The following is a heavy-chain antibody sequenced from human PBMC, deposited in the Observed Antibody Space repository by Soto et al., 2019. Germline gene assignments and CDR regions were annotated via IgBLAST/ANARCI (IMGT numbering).Heavy chain of an antibody. Sequence: QVQLVQSGAEVKKPGASVKVSCKASGYSFTSYGISWVRQAPGQGLEWMGWISAYNGNTNYAQKLQGRVTITTETSTSTADMELRSLRSDDTAVYYCARDNGFGESDVWGQGTTVTVSS. CDR2: ISAYNGNT. J-gene: IGHJ6*02. CDR1: GYSFTSYG. V-gene: IGHV1-18*01. D-gene: IGHD3-10*01. CDR3: ARDNGFGESDV.